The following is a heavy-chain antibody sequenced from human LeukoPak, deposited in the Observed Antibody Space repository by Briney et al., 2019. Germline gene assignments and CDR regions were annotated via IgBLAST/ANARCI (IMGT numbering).Heavy chain of an antibody. Sequence: GESLKISCKGSEYSFTNYWIGWVRQMPGKGLEWMGIIYPGDSNTRYSPSFQGQVTISADKSITTAYLQWSSLKASDTAMYYCARRQVGASNYDAFDIWGQGTMVTVSS. CDR2: IYPGDSNT. CDR1: EYSFTNYW. J-gene: IGHJ3*02. V-gene: IGHV5-51*01. D-gene: IGHD1-26*01. CDR3: ARRQVGASNYDAFDI.